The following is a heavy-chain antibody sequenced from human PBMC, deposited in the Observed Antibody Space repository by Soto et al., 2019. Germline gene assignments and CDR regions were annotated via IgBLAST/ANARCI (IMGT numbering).Heavy chain of an antibody. CDR3: ATDQTREGTYDGNSLDY. CDR1: GGTFSNHA. Sequence: QVQVVQSGAEVKRPGSSVIVSCTASGGTFSNHAINWVRQAPGQGLEWMGVIIPIFGTTDYAQEFQGRVSFTADESTTTAYMELSSLRSEDTAMYYCATDQTREGTYDGNSLDYWGQGTLLTVSS. J-gene: IGHJ4*02. D-gene: IGHD5-12*01. CDR2: IIPIFGTT. V-gene: IGHV1-69*12.